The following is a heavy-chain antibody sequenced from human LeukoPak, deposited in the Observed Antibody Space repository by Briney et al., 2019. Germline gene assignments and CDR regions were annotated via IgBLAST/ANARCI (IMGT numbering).Heavy chain of an antibody. V-gene: IGHV4-59*01. CDR1: GGSLSSYY. J-gene: IGHJ5*02. CDR2: IYYSGST. CDR3: ARVVVVAARAGGFDP. Sequence: SETLSLTCTVSGGSLSSYYWSWIRQPPGRGLEWIGYIYYSGSTNYNPSLKSRVTITVDTSKNQFSLKLSSVTAADTAVYYCARVVVVAARAGGFDPWGQGTLVTVSS. D-gene: IGHD2-15*01.